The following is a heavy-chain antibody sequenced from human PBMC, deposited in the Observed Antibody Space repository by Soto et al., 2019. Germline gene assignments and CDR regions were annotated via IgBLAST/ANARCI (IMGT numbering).Heavy chain of an antibody. D-gene: IGHD6-13*01. CDR3: ARGLGIAANWFDP. CDR1: GFTFSSYG. J-gene: IGHJ5*02. V-gene: IGHV3-33*01. CDR2: IWYDGSNK. Sequence: QVQLVESGGGVVQPGRSLRLSCAASGFTFSSYGVHWVRQAPGKGLEWVAVIWYDGSNKYYADSVKGRFTISRDNSKNTLYLQMNSLRAEDTAVYYCARGLGIAANWFDPWGQGTLVTVSS.